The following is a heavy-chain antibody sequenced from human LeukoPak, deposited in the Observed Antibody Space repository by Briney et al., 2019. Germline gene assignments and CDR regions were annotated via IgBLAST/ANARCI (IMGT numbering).Heavy chain of an antibody. CDR2: ISGSGGHT. Sequence: GGSLRLSCAASGFAFSTYAMNWVRQAPGKGLEWVSSISGSGGHTYYADSVRARFTISRDNSKNTLYLQRNSLRAEDTAVYYCANFDYDILTGQDYWGQGTLVTVSS. CDR3: ANFDYDILTGQDY. V-gene: IGHV3-23*01. CDR1: GFAFSTYA. J-gene: IGHJ4*02. D-gene: IGHD3-9*01.